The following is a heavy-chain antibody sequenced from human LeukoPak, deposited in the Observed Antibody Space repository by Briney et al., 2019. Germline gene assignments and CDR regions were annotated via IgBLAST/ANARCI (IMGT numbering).Heavy chain of an antibody. CDR3: AREYGSSHGFDP. CDR1: GGSITSSNW. V-gene: IGHV4-4*02. J-gene: IGHJ5*02. D-gene: IGHD6-13*01. CDR2: IYYSGST. Sequence: SETLSLTCAVSGGSITSSNWWTWVRQPPGKGLEWIGEIYYSGSTNYNPSLKSRVTISMDKSKDQFSLELTSVTAADTAMYYCAREYGSSHGFDPWGQGTLVTVSS.